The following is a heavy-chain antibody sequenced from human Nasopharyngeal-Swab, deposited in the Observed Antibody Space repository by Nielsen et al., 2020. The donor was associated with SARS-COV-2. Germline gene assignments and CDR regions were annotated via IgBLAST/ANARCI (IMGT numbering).Heavy chain of an antibody. J-gene: IGHJ4*02. CDR2: IYYNGNT. CDR1: GGSISSTNYY. D-gene: IGHD2-15*01. CDR3: ARQKRDCNGSNCYWYYFNY. Sequence: SETLSLTCTVSGGSISSTNYYWGWIRQPPGKGLEWIGSIYYNGNTYYNPSLKSRVTKSVDMSKNQFSLKLTSVTAADTAVYFCARQKRDCNGSNCYWYYFNYWSRGPLVTVSS. V-gene: IGHV4-39*01.